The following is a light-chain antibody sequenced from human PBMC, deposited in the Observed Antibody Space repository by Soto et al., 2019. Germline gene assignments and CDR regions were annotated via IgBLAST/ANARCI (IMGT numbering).Light chain of an antibody. CDR2: AAS. J-gene: IGKJ1*01. CDR3: QQCGSSPWT. Sequence: EIVLTPSPGTLSLSPGERATLSSRASQSVSSSYLAWYQQKPGQAPRLLIYAASSRATGIPDRFSGGGSGTDFTLTISRLEPEDFAVYYCQQCGSSPWTFGQGTKVDI. CDR1: QSVSSSY. V-gene: IGKV3-20*01.